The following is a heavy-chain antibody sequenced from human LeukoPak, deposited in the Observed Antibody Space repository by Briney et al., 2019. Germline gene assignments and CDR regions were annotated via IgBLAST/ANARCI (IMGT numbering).Heavy chain of an antibody. CDR3: ARHPKSHIVANAFDI. J-gene: IGHJ3*02. V-gene: IGHV4-39*01. D-gene: IGHD2-21*01. CDR2: IYYSGST. CDR1: GGAISSSSYY. Sequence: PSETLSLTCTVSGGAISSSSYYWGWIRQPPGKGLEWIGSIYYSGSTYYNPSLKSRVTISVDTSKNQFSLKLSSVTAADTAVYYRARHPKSHIVANAFDIWGQGTMVTVSS.